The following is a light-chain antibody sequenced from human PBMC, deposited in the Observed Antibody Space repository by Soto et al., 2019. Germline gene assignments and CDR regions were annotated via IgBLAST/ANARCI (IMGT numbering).Light chain of an antibody. Sequence: EIVLTQSPCTLSLSPGERATLSCRASQSVSNNYLAWYQQKPGQAPRLLIYGASTRATGVPGRFSGSGSGTEFTLTISSLQSEDFAVYYCQQYNDWWTFGQGTKVDIK. V-gene: IGKV3-15*01. J-gene: IGKJ1*01. CDR1: QSVSNN. CDR2: GAS. CDR3: QQYNDWWT.